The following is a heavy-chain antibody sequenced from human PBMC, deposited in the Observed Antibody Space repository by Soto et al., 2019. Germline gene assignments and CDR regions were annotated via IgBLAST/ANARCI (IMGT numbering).Heavy chain of an antibody. V-gene: IGHV3-15*01. CDR3: CVVKRRDQYSTSGYWFDP. CDR2: IKSKTDGETK. J-gene: IGHJ5*02. Sequence: GGSLRLSCAASGFTFSHAWMSWVRQAPGKGLEWVGRIKSKTDGETKDYGAPVRGRFTISRDDSKDTLYLQMNSPRTEDTAVYYCCVVKRRDQYSTSGYWFDPWGPGTLVTVSS. D-gene: IGHD2-15*01. CDR1: GFTFSHAW.